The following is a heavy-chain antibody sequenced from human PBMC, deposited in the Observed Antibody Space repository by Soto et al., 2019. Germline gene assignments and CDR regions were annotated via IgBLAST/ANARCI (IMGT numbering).Heavy chain of an antibody. V-gene: IGHV6-1*01. J-gene: IGHJ1*01. D-gene: IGHD6-19*01. Sequence: SQTLSLTCAISGDSVATNDATWDWIRQSPSRGLEWLGRTYYRSKWYNDYAVSVKSRITINPDTSKNQFSLQLNSVTPEDTAVYYCARDSSGWSMGYFQHWGQGTLVTVSS. CDR3: ARDSSGWSMGYFQH. CDR2: TYYRSKWYN. CDR1: GDSVATNDAT.